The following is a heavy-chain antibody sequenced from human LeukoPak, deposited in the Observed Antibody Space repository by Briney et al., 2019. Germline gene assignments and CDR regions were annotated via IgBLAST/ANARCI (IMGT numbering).Heavy chain of an antibody. V-gene: IGHV3-38-3*01. CDR2: ISGGNT. J-gene: IGHJ6*03. CDR1: VFTVCGNE. CDR3: WFEELLRQYYYYYYMAV. Sequence: PGGSLRLSCAASVFTVCGNEMRWVRQAPGKGLEWVSSISGGNTNNADSRKGRFTISRDDSKKTPRRQVNSLGAEGTAVYWGWFEELLRQYYYYYYMAVWGKGTTVTVSS. D-gene: IGHD3-10*01.